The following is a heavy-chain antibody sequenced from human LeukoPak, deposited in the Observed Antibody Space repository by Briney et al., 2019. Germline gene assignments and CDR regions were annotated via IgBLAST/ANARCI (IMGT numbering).Heavy chain of an antibody. CDR1: VGTFSSYA. V-gene: IGHV1-69*04. Sequence: SVKVSCKASVGTFSSYAISWVRQAPGQGLEWMGRIIPILGIANYAQKFQGRVTITADKSTSTAYMELSSLRSEDTAVYYCARTPNHGPPTIYYYYYYGMDVWGQGTTVTVSS. J-gene: IGHJ6*02. CDR2: IIPILGIA. CDR3: ARTPNHGPPTIYYYYYYGMDV. D-gene: IGHD1-14*01.